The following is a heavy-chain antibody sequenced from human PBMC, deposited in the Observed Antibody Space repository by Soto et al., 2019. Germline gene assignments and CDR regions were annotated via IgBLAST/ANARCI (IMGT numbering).Heavy chain of an antibody. Sequence: RASVKVSCKASGGTFSSYAISWVRQAPGQGLEWMGGIIPIFGTANYAQKFQGRATITADESTSTAYMELSSLRSEDTAVYYCARAVGYCSSTTCYLLASYYYYGMDAWRQGTTVPVSS. V-gene: IGHV1-69*13. D-gene: IGHD2-2*01. CDR2: IIPIFGTA. J-gene: IGHJ6*02. CDR3: ARAVGYCSSTTCYLLASYYYYGMDA. CDR1: GGTFSSYA.